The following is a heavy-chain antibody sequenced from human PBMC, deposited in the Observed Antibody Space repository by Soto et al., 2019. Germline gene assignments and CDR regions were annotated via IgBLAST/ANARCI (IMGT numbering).Heavy chain of an antibody. J-gene: IGHJ6*02. CDR1: GFTFXSSA. CDR2: IVVGSGNT. CDR3: AAVVGPGGLTFVDV. V-gene: IGHV1-58*01. Sequence: SVKVSCKASGFTFXSSAVQWVRQARGQRLEWIGWIVVGSGNTNYAQKFQERVTITRDMSTSTAYMELSSLRSEDTAVYYCAAVVGPGGLTFVDVWGQGTTVTVSS. D-gene: IGHD3-16*01.